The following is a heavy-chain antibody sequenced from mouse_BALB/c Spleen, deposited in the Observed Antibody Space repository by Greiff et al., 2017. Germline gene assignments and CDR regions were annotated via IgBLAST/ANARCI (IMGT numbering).Heavy chain of an antibody. V-gene: IGHV2-9*02. D-gene: IGHD2-12*01. CDR2: IWAGGST. CDR3: ARAPDDDIDY. Sequence: QVQLKQSGPGLVAPSQSLSITCTVSGFSLTSYGVHWVRQPPGKGLEWLGVIWAGGSTNYNSSLMSRLSISKDNSKSKVFLQMNSLQTADTAMYYCARAPDDDIDYWGQGTTVTVSS. J-gene: IGHJ2*01. CDR1: GFSLTSYG.